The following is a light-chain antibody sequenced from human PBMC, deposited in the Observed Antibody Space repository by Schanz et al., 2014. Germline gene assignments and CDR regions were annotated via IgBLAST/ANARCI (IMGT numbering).Light chain of an antibody. V-gene: IGKV1-5*01. Sequence: GDRVTITCRASQGTTSHLGWYQQKPGRAPKLLIYDVSSLESGVPSRFSGSGSGTEFTLTINSLQPDDFATYYCQQYGTYSSFGQGTKVEIK. CDR1: QGTTSH. CDR2: DVS. J-gene: IGKJ1*01. CDR3: QQYGTYSS.